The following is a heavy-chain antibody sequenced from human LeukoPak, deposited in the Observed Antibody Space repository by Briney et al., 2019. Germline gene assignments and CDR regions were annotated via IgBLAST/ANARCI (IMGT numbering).Heavy chain of an antibody. J-gene: IGHJ6*02. CDR2: LSYDGNNK. CDR1: GFTFSRYA. V-gene: IGHV3-30-3*01. D-gene: IGHD5-24*01. CDR3: ARDKEDGDYFAYYGLDV. Sequence: GGSLRLSCEVSGFTFSRYAMHWVRQAPGKGLEWVASLSYDGNNKYYGDSVRGRFTISRDNSRNTLYLQMNSLRAEDSAVYYCARDKEDGDYFAYYGLDVWGQGTTVTVSS.